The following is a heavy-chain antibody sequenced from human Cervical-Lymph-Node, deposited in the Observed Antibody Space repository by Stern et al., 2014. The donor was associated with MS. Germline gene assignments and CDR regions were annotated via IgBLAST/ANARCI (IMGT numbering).Heavy chain of an antibody. V-gene: IGHV3-7*01. CDR3: ARDAAWLRFDY. D-gene: IGHD5-12*01. J-gene: IGHJ4*02. Sequence: EMQLVESGGDLVQPGGSLRLSCVGSGFTFSNSWMTWIRQAPGKGLEWVANIKEDGREKTHVGSVKGRFSISRDNAKSSVYLQMNSLRAEDTGVYYCARDAAWLRFDYWGQGTLVTVSS. CDR2: IKEDGREK. CDR1: GFTFSNSW.